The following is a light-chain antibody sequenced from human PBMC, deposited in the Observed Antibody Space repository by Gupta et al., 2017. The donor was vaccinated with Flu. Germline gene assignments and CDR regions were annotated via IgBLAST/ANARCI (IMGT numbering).Light chain of an antibody. V-gene: IGLV2-8*01. CDR3: TSYVGTNNLGV. J-gene: IGLJ1*01. Sequence: QSALTQPPSASGSPGQSVTISCTGTSSDVGGHNYVSWYQHHPGKAPRLMIYEVTKRPSGVPDRFSGFKSGNTASLTVFGLQPEDEAEDYCTSYVGTNNLGVFGTGTKVTGL. CDR2: EVT. CDR1: SSDVGGHNY.